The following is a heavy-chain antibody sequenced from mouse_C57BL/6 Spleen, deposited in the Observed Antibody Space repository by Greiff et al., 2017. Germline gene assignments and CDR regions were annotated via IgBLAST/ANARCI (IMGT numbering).Heavy chain of an antibody. CDR2: ISSGSSTI. CDR1: GFTFSDYG. CDR3: SRGIYDGYLGYWYFDV. V-gene: IGHV5-17*01. D-gene: IGHD2-3*01. J-gene: IGHJ1*03. Sequence: EVMLVESGGGLVKPGGSLKLSCAASGFTFSDYGMHWVRQAPEKGLEWVAYISSGSSTIYYADTVKGRFTISRDNAKNTLFLQMTSRRSADTAMYYYSRGIYDGYLGYWYFDVWGTGTTVTVSS.